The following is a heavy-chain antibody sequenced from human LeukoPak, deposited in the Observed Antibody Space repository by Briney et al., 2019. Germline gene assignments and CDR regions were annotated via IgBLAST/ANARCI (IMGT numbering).Heavy chain of an antibody. CDR3: ARDRSAAS. D-gene: IGHD6-13*01. CDR1: GFTFSSYS. Sequence: PGGSLRLSCAASGFTFSSYSMNWVRQAPGKGLEWVANIKQDGSEEYYVDSVKGRFTISRDNAKNSLFLQMNSLRVEDTAVYYCARDRSAASWGQGALVTVSS. CDR2: IKQDGSEE. J-gene: IGHJ5*02. V-gene: IGHV3-7*01.